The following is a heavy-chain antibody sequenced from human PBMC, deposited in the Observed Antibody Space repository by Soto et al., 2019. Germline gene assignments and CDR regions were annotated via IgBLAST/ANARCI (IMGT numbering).Heavy chain of an antibody. CDR3: SRYLGYYDSSGYLEC. D-gene: IGHD3-22*01. Sequence: GGSLRLSCAASGFTFSDYYMSWIRQAPGKGLEWVSYISSSGDIIYYADSMKGRFTISRDNAKNSLYLQMNNLRAEDTAVYYWSRYLGYYDSSGYLECWGQGTPVTVS. CDR2: ISSSGDII. CDR1: GFTFSDYY. J-gene: IGHJ4*02. V-gene: IGHV3-11*01.